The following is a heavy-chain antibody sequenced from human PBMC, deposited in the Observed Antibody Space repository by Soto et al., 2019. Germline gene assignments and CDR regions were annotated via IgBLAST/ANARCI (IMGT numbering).Heavy chain of an antibody. V-gene: IGHV4-34*01. CDR2: INLSGST. J-gene: IGHJ6*02. CDR3: ARNGSYYDFWSGYYFGGGLDV. CDR1: GGSFSGYY. D-gene: IGHD3-3*01. Sequence: KSSETLSLTCAVYGGSFSGYYWRWIRQPQGKGLEWIGEINLSGSTNYNTSLKSRVTISVDTSKNQFSLKLSSVTAADTAGDYCARNGSYYDFWSGYYFGGGLDVWGQGTTVTVSS.